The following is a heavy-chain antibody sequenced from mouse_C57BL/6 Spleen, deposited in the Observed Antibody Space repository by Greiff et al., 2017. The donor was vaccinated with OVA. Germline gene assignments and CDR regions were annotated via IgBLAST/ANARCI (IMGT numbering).Heavy chain of an antibody. V-gene: IGHV1-15*01. CDR2: IDPETGGT. J-gene: IGHJ4*01. CDR3: TRSGDGYRYAMDY. D-gene: IGHD2-3*01. CDR1: GYTFTDYE. Sequence: QVQLKESGAELVRPGASVTLSCKASGYTFTDYEMHWVKQTPVHGLEWIGAIDPETGGTAYNQKFKGKAILTADKSSSTAYMELRSLTSEDSAVYYCTRSGDGYRYAMDYWGQGTSVTVSS.